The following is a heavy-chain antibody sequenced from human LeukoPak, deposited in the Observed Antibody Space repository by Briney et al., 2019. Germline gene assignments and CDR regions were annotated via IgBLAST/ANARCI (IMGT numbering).Heavy chain of an antibody. V-gene: IGHV1-46*01. Sequence: ASVKVSCKASGYTFTSYYMHWVRQAPGQGLEWMGIINPSGGSTSYAQKFQGRVTMTRDTSTSTVYMELSSLRSEDAAVYYCASGITMIVVVIKMGYYYGMDVWGQGTTDTVSS. CDR1: GYTFTSYY. J-gene: IGHJ6*02. D-gene: IGHD3-22*01. CDR2: INPSGGST. CDR3: ASGITMIVVVIKMGYYYGMDV.